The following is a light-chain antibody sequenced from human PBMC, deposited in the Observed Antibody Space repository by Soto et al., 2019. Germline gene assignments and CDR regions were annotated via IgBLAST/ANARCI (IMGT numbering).Light chain of an antibody. CDR3: AAWDDSLNGVV. V-gene: IGLV1-44*01. CDR1: SSNIGTNT. Sequence: QSVLTQPPSASGTPGQSVTISCSGSSSNIGTNTVNWYQHLPGTAPKFLIYINNQRPSGVRDRLSGSKSGTSASLAISGLQSEDEADYYCAAWDDSLNGVVFGGGTKVTVL. CDR2: INN. J-gene: IGLJ2*01.